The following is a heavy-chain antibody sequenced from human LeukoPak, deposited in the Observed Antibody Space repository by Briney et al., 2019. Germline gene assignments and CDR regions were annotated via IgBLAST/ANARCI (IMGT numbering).Heavy chain of an antibody. CDR2: INAYNGNT. J-gene: IGHJ3*02. CDR3: ASSSGWLKGDAFDI. Sequence: ASVKVSCKASGYTFTSYGISWVRQAPGQGLEWMGWINAYNGNTNYAQKLQGRVTMTTDTSTSTAYMELRSLRSDDTAVYYCASSSGWLKGDAFDIWGQGTMVTVSS. D-gene: IGHD6-19*01. CDR1: GYTFTSYG. V-gene: IGHV1-18*01.